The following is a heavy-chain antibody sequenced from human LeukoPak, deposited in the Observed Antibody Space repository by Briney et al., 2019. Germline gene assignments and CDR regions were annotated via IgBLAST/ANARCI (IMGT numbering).Heavy chain of an antibody. CDR3: AKEGLRILTGYYPY. CDR2: ISYDATNK. V-gene: IGHV3-30*04. Sequence: PGGSLRLSCAASGFIFNTYAMQWVRQAPGKGLEWVAVISYDATNKDYADSVKGRFNISRDNSKNTLYLQMNSLRAEDTAVYYCAKEGLRILTGYYPYWGQGTLVTVSS. D-gene: IGHD3-9*01. J-gene: IGHJ4*02. CDR1: GFIFNTYA.